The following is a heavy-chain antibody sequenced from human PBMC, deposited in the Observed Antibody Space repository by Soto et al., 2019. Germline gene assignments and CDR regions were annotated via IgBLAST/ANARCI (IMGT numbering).Heavy chain of an antibody. CDR2: FGITGKSG. V-gene: IGHV3-48*02. CDR1: GFTFRYYA. D-gene: IGHD1-26*01. CDR3: ARDHYYAFDI. J-gene: IGHJ3*02. Sequence: GGSLKLSCVASGFTFRYYAMNWVRQAPGKGLEWVSWFGITGKSGDYADSVKGRFTIPRDNARNSVHLQMSSLRDEDTAVYYCARDHYYAFDIWGQGTMVTVSS.